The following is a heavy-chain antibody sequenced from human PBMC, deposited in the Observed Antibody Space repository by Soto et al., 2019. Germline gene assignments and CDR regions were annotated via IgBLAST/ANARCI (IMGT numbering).Heavy chain of an antibody. Sequence: QVQLQESGPGLVKPSETLSLTCAVSGGSVSSGSYYWSWIRQPPGKGLEWIGSIYYSGSTNYNPSLKSRVTISVDTSKNQFSLKLSSVTAADTAVYYCARDVSDSGWLRSPPVHYFDYWGQGTLVTVSS. J-gene: IGHJ4*02. CDR3: ARDVSDSGWLRSPPVHYFDY. CDR1: GGSVSSGSYY. V-gene: IGHV4-61*01. D-gene: IGHD5-12*01. CDR2: IYYSGST.